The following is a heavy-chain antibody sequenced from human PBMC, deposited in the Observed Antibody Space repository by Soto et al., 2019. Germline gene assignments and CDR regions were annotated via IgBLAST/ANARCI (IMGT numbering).Heavy chain of an antibody. CDR2: IYTSGST. D-gene: IGHD2-2*01. V-gene: IGHV4-4*07. J-gene: IGHJ4*02. CDR1: GGSISSYY. CDR3: AGDSSTPYYFDY. Sequence: SETLSLTCTVSGGSISSYYLSWIRQPAGKGLEWIGRIYTSGSTNYNPSLKSRVTMSVDTSKNQFSLKLSSVTAADTAVYYCAGDSSTPYYFDYWGQGTLVTVSS.